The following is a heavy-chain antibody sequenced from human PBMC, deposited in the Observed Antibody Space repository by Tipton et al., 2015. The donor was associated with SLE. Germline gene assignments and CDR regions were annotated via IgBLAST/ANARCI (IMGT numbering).Heavy chain of an antibody. J-gene: IGHJ3*02. CDR3: AKRELLWPLDAFDI. CDR2: IRSTGGTK. Sequence: SLRLSCAASGMKFDDYTMNWVRHVPEKGLQWVSGIRSTGGTKYYADSVKGRFTISRDNSKNTLYLQMDSLRAEDTALYYCAKRELLWPLDAFDIWGQGTMVTVSS. CDR1: GMKFDDYT. V-gene: IGHV3-23*01. D-gene: IGHD3-10*01.